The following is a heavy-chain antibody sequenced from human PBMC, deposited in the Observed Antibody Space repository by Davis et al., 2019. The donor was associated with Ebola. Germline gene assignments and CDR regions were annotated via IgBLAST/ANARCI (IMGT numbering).Heavy chain of an antibody. Sequence: MPSETLSLTCTVSGASISSCSYYWSWIRQPPGKGMEWIGEINHSGSTNYNPSLKRRVTISVDTTKNPFSLKLSSVTAADTVVYYCARRRGYSYGYLYWGQGTLVTVSS. V-gene: IGHV4-39*07. D-gene: IGHD5-18*01. CDR2: INHSGST. CDR1: GASISSCSYY. CDR3: ARRRGYSYGYLY. J-gene: IGHJ4*02.